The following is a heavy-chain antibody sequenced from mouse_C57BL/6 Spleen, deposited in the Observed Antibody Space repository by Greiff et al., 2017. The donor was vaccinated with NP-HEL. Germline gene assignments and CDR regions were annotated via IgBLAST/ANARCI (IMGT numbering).Heavy chain of an antibody. D-gene: IGHD1-1*01. Sequence: EVQLQQSGPELVKPGASVKISCKASGYTFTDYYMNWVKQSHGKSLEWIGDINPNNGGTSYNQKFKGKATLTVDKSSSTAYMELRSLTSEDSAVYYCASITTVVVDWYFDVWCTGTTVTVSS. V-gene: IGHV1-26*01. CDR1: GYTFTDYY. CDR3: ASITTVVVDWYFDV. CDR2: INPNNGGT. J-gene: IGHJ1*03.